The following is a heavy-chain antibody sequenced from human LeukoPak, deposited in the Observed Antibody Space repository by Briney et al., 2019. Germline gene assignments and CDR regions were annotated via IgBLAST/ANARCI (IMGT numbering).Heavy chain of an antibody. D-gene: IGHD6-19*01. V-gene: IGHV1-18*01. J-gene: IGHJ4*02. CDR2: ISAYNGNT. Sequence: ASVKVSCKASGYTFTSYGISWVRQAPGQGLEWMGWISAYNGNTNYAQKLEGRVTMTTDTSTRTAYMELRSLRYDGTAVYYCARMPRQWLANDHWGQGTLVTVSS. CDR1: GYTFTSYG. CDR3: ARMPRQWLANDH.